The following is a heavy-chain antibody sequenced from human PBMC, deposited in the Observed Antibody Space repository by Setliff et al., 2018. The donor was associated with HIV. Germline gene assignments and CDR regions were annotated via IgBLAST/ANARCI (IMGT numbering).Heavy chain of an antibody. CDR3: ARDFGGYCSSMSCPGLFDP. V-gene: IGHV1-69*05. CDR2: IIPIFGTA. D-gene: IGHD2-2*01. CDR1: GGTFSSYA. Sequence: VASVKVSCKASGGTFSSYAISWVRQAPGQGLEWMGGIIPIFGTANYAQKFQGRVTITTDESTSTAYMELSGLRSEDTAVYYCARDFGGYCSSMSCPGLFDPWGQGTLVTVSS. J-gene: IGHJ5*02.